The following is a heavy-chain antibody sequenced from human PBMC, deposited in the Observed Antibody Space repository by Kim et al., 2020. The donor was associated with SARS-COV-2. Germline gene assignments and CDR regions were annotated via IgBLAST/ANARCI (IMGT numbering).Heavy chain of an antibody. Sequence: GSLRLSCAASGFTFSSYSMNWVRQAQGTLLECFASLRSSCSYIYYADSVKGRFTISRDNAKNSLYLQMNSLRAEDTAVYYCARQSGSGVWWGQGTLVTVSS. V-gene: IGHV3-21*01. CDR2: LRSSCSYI. D-gene: IGHD3-10*01. CDR1: GFTFSSYS. CDR3: ARQSGSGVW. J-gene: IGHJ4*02.